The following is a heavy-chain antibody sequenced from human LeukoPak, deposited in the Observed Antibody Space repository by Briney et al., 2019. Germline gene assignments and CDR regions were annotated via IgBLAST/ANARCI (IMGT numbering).Heavy chain of an antibody. CDR3: ARTIEMATISYFDY. CDR1: GFTFDDYA. D-gene: IGHD5-24*01. V-gene: IGHV3-9*01. Sequence: PGRSLRLSCAASGFTFDDYAMHWVRQVPGKGLEWVSGISWNSGSIGYADSVRGRFTISRDNAKNSLYLQMNSLRAGDTAVYYCARTIEMATISYFDYWGQGTLVTVSS. J-gene: IGHJ4*02. CDR2: ISWNSGSI.